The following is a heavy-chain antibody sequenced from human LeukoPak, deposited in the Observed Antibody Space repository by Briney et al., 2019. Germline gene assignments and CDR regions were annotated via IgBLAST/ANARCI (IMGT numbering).Heavy chain of an antibody. CDR2: IYYSGNT. D-gene: IGHD5-18*01. V-gene: IGHV4-59*01. J-gene: IGHJ4*02. CDR1: DGSISSYY. CDR3: ARGAAGYSYG. Sequence: PETLSLTCTVSDGSISSYYWSWIRQPPGKGLEWIGHIYYSGNTNYNPSLKSRVTISIDTSKNQFSLRLSSVTAADTAVYYCARGAAGYSYGWGQGTLVTVSS.